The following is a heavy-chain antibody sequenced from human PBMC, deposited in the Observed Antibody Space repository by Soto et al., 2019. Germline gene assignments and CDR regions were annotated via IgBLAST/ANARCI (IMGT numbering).Heavy chain of an antibody. CDR2: IYYSGST. V-gene: IGHV4-39*01. D-gene: IGHD4-4*01. CDR1: GGSISSSSYY. J-gene: IGHJ5*02. Sequence: TSETLFLTCTVSGGSISSSSYYWGWIRQPPGKGLEWIGIIYYSGSTYYNPSLKSRVIISVDTSKNQFSLKLSSVTAADTAVYYCARLQKGSRWFDPWGQGTLVTAPQ. CDR3: ARLQKGSRWFDP.